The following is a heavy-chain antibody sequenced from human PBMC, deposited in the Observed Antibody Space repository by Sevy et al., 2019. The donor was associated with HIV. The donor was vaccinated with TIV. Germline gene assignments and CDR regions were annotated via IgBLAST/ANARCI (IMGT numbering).Heavy chain of an antibody. J-gene: IGHJ4*02. CDR1: GYTFSRSV. CDR3: ARGRGIAVAGGGYYSDY. V-gene: IGHV1-18*04. Sequence: ASVKVSCMASGYTFSRSVITWVRQAPGQGLEWMGWISTYNGKTNDAQKFQDRVTMTTDTSTNPAYMELRSLGSDDTAIYFCARGRGIAVAGGGYYSDYWGQGSLVTVSS. D-gene: IGHD6-19*01. CDR2: ISTYNGKT.